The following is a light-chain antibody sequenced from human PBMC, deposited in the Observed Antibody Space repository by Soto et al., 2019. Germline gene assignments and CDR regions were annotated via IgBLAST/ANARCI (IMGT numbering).Light chain of an antibody. CDR1: QSVSSN. J-gene: IGKJ1*01. CDR3: QQYNNWPPWT. V-gene: IGKV3-15*01. Sequence: EIVMTQSPATLSVSPGERATLSCRASQSVSSNLAWYQQHPGQAPMLLIYGASTRATGIPARFSGSGSGTEVTLTIISLQSADFSVYYCQQYNNWPPWTFGQGTKVEIK. CDR2: GAS.